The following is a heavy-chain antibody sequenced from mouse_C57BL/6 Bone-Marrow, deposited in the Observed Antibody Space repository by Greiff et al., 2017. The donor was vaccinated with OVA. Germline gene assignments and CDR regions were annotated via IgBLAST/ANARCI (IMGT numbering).Heavy chain of an antibody. CDR1: GYSFTSYY. CDR2: IYPGSGNT. V-gene: IGHV1-66*01. CDR3: ARIHYYGSSVSYWYFDV. Sequence: QVQLKESGPELVKPGASVKISCKASGYSFTSYYIHWVKQRPGQGLEWIGWIYPGSGNTKYNEKLKGKATLTADTYSSTAYMQLSSLTSEDSAVYYCARIHYYGSSVSYWYFDVWGTGTTVTVSS. D-gene: IGHD1-1*01. J-gene: IGHJ1*03.